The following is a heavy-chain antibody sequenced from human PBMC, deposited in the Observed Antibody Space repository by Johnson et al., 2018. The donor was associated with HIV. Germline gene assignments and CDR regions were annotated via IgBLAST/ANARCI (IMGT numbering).Heavy chain of an antibody. D-gene: IGHD5-18*01. CDR2: ISSSSSTI. CDR3: AGELRLGVSSYGSGFSAFDI. Sequence: VQLVESGGGLVQPGGSLRLSCAASGFTFSSYSMNWVRQAPGKGLEWVSYISSSSSTIYYADSVKGRFTISRDNAKNSLYLQMNSLRAEDTAVYYCAGELRLGVSSYGSGFSAFDIWGQGTMVTVSS. CDR1: GFTFSSYS. J-gene: IGHJ3*02. V-gene: IGHV3-48*01.